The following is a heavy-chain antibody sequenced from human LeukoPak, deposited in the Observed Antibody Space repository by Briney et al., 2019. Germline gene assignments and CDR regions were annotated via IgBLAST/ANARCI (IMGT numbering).Heavy chain of an antibody. J-gene: IGHJ3*02. V-gene: IGHV3-23*01. Sequence: PGGSLRLSCAASGFTFSNYGMIWVRQAAGKGLEWVSGISGSGGSTYLADSVKGRFTISRDNSKNTLYLQMNSLRAEDTAVYYCAKGSGDSGSYYLDAFDIWGQGTMVTVSS. CDR1: GFTFSNYG. CDR2: ISGSGGST. CDR3: AKGSGDSGSYYLDAFDI. D-gene: IGHD1-26*01.